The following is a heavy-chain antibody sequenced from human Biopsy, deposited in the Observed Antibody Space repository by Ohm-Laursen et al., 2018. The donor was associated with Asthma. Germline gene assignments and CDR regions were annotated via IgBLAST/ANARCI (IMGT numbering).Heavy chain of an antibody. V-gene: IGHV3-30-3*01. CDR3: AREGIAVAHFDY. J-gene: IGHJ4*02. CDR2: ISYDGSNK. D-gene: IGHD6-19*01. CDR1: GFTFSSYA. Sequence: SLRLSCSASGFTFSSYAMHWVRQAPGKGLEWVAVISYDGSNKYYADSVKGRFTISRDDSKNTLYLQMNSLRAEDTAVYYCAREGIAVAHFDYWGQGTLVTVSS.